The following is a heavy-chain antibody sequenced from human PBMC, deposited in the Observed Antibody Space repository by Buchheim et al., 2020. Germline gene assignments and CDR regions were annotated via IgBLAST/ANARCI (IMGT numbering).Heavy chain of an antibody. Sequence: QVQLQESGPGLVKPSQTLSLTCTVSGGSISSGGYYWSWIRQPPGKGLEWFGYLYYSGSTYYNPSLKSRVTISVATSKNPFSLKRSSVTAADTAVYYGARGRKEQAGPYGMDVWGQGTT. CDR2: LYYSGST. V-gene: IGHV4-31*03. CDR1: GGSISSGGYY. D-gene: IGHD1-14*01. CDR3: ARGRKEQAGPYGMDV. J-gene: IGHJ6*02.